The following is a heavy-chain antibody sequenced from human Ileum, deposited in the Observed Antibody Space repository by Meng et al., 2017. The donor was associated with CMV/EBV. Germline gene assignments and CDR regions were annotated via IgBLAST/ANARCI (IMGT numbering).Heavy chain of an antibody. J-gene: IGHJ6*02. V-gene: IGHV4-59*01. D-gene: IGHD5-24*01. CDR1: GGSISSSY. CDR2: IYYSGST. Sequence: SEILSSTCTVPGGSISSSYWSWIRQPPGKGLEWIGYIYYSGSTNYNPSLKSRVTISVDTSKNQFSLKLSSVTAADTAVYYCARDVDSYGMDAWGHGTTVTVSS. CDR3: ARDVDSYGMDA.